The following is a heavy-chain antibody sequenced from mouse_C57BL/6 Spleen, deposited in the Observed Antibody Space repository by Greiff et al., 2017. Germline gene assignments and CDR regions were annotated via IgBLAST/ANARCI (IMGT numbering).Heavy chain of an antibody. CDR1: GYTFTDYE. Sequence: QVQLQQSGAVLVRPGASVTLSCKASGYTFTDYEMHWVKQTPVHGLEWIGAIDPETGGTAYNQKFKGKAILTADKSSSTAYMELRSLTSEDSAVYYCTSFYYGKIAYWGQGTLVTVSA. J-gene: IGHJ3*01. D-gene: IGHD2-1*01. CDR2: IDPETGGT. V-gene: IGHV1-15*01. CDR3: TSFYYGKIAY.